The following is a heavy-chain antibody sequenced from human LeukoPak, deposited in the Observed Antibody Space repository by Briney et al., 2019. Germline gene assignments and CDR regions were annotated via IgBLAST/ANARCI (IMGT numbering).Heavy chain of an antibody. CDR1: GFTFSSYT. Sequence: PGGSLRLSCAASGFTFSSYTMNWVRQAPGKGLEWVSAISDSDGSTYYADSVKGRFTISRDNSKNTLYLQMNGLRADDTAVYYCAKDETGDGYNAIWGQGTRVTVSS. J-gene: IGHJ4*02. CDR3: AKDETGDGYNAI. CDR2: ISDSDGST. V-gene: IGHV3-23*01. D-gene: IGHD5-24*01.